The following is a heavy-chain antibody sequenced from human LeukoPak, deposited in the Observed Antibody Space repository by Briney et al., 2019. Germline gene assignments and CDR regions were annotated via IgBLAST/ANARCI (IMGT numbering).Heavy chain of an antibody. Sequence: SETLSLTCTVSGGSISSYYWSWTRQPAGKGLEWIGRIYTSGSTNYNPSLKSRDTMSVDTSKNQFSLKLSSVTAADTAVYYCAREVTQAVAGLYYYYYMDVWGKGTTVTVSS. V-gene: IGHV4-4*07. CDR2: IYTSGST. CDR1: GGSISSYY. D-gene: IGHD6-19*01. J-gene: IGHJ6*03. CDR3: AREVTQAVAGLYYYYYMDV.